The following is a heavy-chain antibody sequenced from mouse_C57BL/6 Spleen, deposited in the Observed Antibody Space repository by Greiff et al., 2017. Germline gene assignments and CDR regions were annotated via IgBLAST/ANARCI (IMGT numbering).Heavy chain of an antibody. J-gene: IGHJ4*01. Sequence: EVMLVESEGGLVQPGSSMKLSCTASGFTFSDSYMAWVRQVPEKGLEWVANINYDGSSTYYLDSLKSRFIISRDNAKNILYLQMSSLKSEDTATYYCAREGGNPDMDYYAMDYWGQGTSVTVSS. CDR1: GFTFSDSY. D-gene: IGHD2-1*01. CDR2: INYDGSST. V-gene: IGHV5-16*01. CDR3: AREGGNPDMDYYAMDY.